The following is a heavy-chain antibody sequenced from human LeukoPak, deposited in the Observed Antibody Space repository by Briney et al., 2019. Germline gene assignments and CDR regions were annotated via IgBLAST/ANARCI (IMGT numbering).Heavy chain of an antibody. Sequence: GESLKISCKGSGYSFTSYWISWVRQMPGKGLEWMGRIDPSDSYTKYSPSFQGHVTISGDESISTAYLQWSSLKASDTAMYYCARTTGDFAFDYWGQGTLVTVSS. J-gene: IGHJ4*02. V-gene: IGHV5-10-1*01. CDR2: IDPSDSYT. CDR3: ARTTGDFAFDY. CDR1: GYSFTSYW. D-gene: IGHD7-27*01.